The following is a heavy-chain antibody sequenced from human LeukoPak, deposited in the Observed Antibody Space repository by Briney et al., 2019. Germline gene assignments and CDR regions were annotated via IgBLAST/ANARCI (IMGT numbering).Heavy chain of an antibody. D-gene: IGHD3-10*01. V-gene: IGHV3-30-3*01. CDR1: GFTFTNYV. Sequence: GGSLRLSCAASGFTFTNYVIHWVRQAPGKGLDWVGVVSYDGGSQYYADSVKGRFTVSRDDSKNTLYLQMDSLSRDDTAVYYCARTRGGGRFDYWGQGTLVTVSS. CDR3: ARTRGGGRFDY. CDR2: VSYDGGSQ. J-gene: IGHJ4*02.